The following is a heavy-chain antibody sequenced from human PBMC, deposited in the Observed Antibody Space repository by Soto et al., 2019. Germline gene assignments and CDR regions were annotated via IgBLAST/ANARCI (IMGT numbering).Heavy chain of an antibody. J-gene: IGHJ6*02. CDR2: IIPIFGTA. D-gene: IGHD6-19*01. V-gene: IGHV1-69*13. CDR3: ARDLNDGIAVAGHYYYYGMDV. Sequence: ASVKVSCKASGGTFSSYAISWVRQAPGQGLEWMGGIIPIFGTANYAQKFQGRVTITADESTSTAYMELSSLRSEDTAVYYCARDLNDGIAVAGHYYYYGMDVWGQGTTVTVSS. CDR1: GGTFSSYA.